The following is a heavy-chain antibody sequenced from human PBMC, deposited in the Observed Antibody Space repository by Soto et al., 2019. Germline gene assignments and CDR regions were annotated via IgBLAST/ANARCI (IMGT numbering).Heavy chain of an antibody. CDR3: AKAPSARTSLSYFDY. CDR1: GFTFSSYA. J-gene: IGHJ4*02. V-gene: IGHV3-23*01. CDR2: ISGSGGST. Sequence: EVQLLESGGGLVQPEGSLRLSCAASGFTFSSYAMSWVRQAPGKGLEWVSAISGSGGSTYYADSVKGRFTISRDNSKNTLYLQMNSLRAEDTAVYYCAKAPSARTSLSYFDYWGQGTLVTVSS.